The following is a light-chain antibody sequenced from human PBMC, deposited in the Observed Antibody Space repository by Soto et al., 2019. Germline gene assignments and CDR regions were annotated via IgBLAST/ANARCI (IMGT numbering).Light chain of an antibody. CDR2: EVN. CDR3: SSYAGSSNV. Sequence: QCLLTQPPSASGSPGQSVAISCTGTISDVGGYNYVSWYQQHPGKAPKLMIYEVNKRPSGVPDRFSGSKSGNTASLTVSGLHAEDEADYYCSSYAGSSNVFGTGTKVTVL. V-gene: IGLV2-8*01. CDR1: ISDVGGYNY. J-gene: IGLJ1*01.